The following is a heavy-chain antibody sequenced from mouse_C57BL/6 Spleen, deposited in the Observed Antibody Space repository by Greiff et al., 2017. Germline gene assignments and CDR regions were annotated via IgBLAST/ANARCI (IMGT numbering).Heavy chain of an antibody. D-gene: IGHD2-2*01. CDR2: IRSKSNNYAT. CDR1: GFSFNTYA. CDR3: VRGLPHAMDY. Sequence: DVQLVESGGGLVQPKGSLKLSCAASGFSFNTYAMNWVRQAPGKGLEWVARIRSKSNNYATYYADSVKDRFTISRDDSESMLYLQMNNLKTEDTAMYYCVRGLPHAMDYWGQGTSVTVSS. V-gene: IGHV10-1*01. J-gene: IGHJ4*01.